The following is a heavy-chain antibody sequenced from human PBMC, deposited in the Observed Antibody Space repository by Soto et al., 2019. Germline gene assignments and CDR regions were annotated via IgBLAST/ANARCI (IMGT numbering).Heavy chain of an antibody. D-gene: IGHD1-26*01. CDR2: IFYGGST. CDR3: ATTGMGVTLYYYYYGMDV. V-gene: IGHV3-66*01. CDR1: GFTVSSNY. J-gene: IGHJ6*02. Sequence: EVQLVESGGGLVQPGGSLRISCAASGFTVSSNYMTWVRQAPWKGLEWVSVIFYGGSTYYADSVKGRFTISRDNSKNMLYLQMNSLRAEDTAVYYCATTGMGVTLYYYYYGMDVWGQGTTVTVSS.